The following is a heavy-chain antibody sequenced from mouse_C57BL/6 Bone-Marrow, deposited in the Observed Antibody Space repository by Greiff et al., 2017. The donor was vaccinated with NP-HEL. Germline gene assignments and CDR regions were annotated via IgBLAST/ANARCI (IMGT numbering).Heavy chain of an antibody. J-gene: IGHJ3*01. Sequence: QVQLQQSGPELVKPGASVKISCKASGYAFSSSWMNWVKQRPGKGLEWIGRIYPGDGDTNYNGKFRGKATLTADKSSGTAYMQLSSLTSEDSAVYFCARWPFAYWGQGTLVTVSA. V-gene: IGHV1-82*01. CDR3: ARWPFAY. CDR2: IYPGDGDT. CDR1: GYAFSSSW.